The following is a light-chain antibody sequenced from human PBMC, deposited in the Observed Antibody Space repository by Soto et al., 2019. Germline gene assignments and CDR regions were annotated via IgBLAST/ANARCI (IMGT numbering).Light chain of an antibody. CDR3: QHRSPWPYT. CDR1: QSVSSY. Sequence: EIVLTQSPATLSLSPGERATLSCRASQSVSSYLAWYQQKPGQAPRLLIYDASNRATGIPARFSGSGSGTAFTLPISSLEPEDFAVYYCQHRSPWPYTFGHGTNLDLK. V-gene: IGKV3-11*01. J-gene: IGKJ2*01. CDR2: DAS.